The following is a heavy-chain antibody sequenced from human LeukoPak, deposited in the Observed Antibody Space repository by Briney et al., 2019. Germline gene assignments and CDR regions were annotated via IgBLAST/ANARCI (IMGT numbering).Heavy chain of an antibody. V-gene: IGHV1-2*02. D-gene: IGHD3-22*01. J-gene: IGHJ6*02. CDR1: GYTFTGYY. Sequence: ASVKVSCKASGYTFTGYYMHWVRQAPGQGLEWMGWINPNSGGTNYAQKLQGRVTMTTDTSTSTAYMELRSLRSDDTAVYYCARDYYDSSGPGYGMDVWGQGTTVTVSS. CDR2: INPNSGGT. CDR3: ARDYYDSSGPGYGMDV.